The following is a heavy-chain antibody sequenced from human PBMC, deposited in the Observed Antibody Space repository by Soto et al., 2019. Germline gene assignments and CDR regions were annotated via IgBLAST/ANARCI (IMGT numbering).Heavy chain of an antibody. CDR3: AHLGITGTTSWFDP. V-gene: IGHV2-5*02. CDR2: IYWDDDK. D-gene: IGHD1-20*01. J-gene: IGHJ5*02. Sequence: SGPTLVNPTQTLALTCTFSGFSLNTRGVGVGWIRQPPGKALEWLAHIYWDDDKRYSPSLKSRLTISKDTSKNAVVLTMTNMDPVDTATYYCAHLGITGTTSWFDPWGQGTLVTVSS. CDR1: GFSLNTRGVG.